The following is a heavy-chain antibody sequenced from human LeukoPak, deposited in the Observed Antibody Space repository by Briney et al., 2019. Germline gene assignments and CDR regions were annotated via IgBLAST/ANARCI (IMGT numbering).Heavy chain of an antibody. Sequence: GGSLRLSCAASGFTFCSFWMSWVRQAPGKGLEWVATIKQDGTDKYYVDSVKGRFTISRDNAKNSLYLQMNSLRDEDTSVYYCAIRRPFYFENWGQGTLVTVSS. J-gene: IGHJ4*02. CDR1: GFTFCSFW. CDR3: AIRRPFYFEN. CDR2: IKQDGTDK. V-gene: IGHV3-7*01.